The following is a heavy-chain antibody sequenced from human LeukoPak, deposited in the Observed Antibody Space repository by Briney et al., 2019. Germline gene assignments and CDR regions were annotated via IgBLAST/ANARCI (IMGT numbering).Heavy chain of an antibody. CDR3: ARAIVLITHFDY. CDR1: GFTFSSFA. D-gene: IGHD2/OR15-2a*01. J-gene: IGHJ4*02. V-gene: IGHV3-30-3*01. CDR2: ISYDGSNK. Sequence: GGCLRLSCAASGFTFSSFAMHWVRDAPGKGLEWVAVISYDGSNKHYTDSVMGRLTISRDNSKNTLYLQMHSLRAEDTAVYYCARAIVLITHFDYWGQGTLVTVSS.